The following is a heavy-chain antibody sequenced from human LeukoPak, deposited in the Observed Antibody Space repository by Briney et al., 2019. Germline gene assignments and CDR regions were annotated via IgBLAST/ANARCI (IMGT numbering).Heavy chain of an antibody. J-gene: IGHJ4*02. CDR1: GFTFDRSW. V-gene: IGHV3-7*01. Sequence: GGSLRLSCAASGFTFDRSWMSWVRQAPGKGLEWVANIKQDGSEVYYVDSVEGRFTVSRDNAKNSLSLQMNSLRGEDTAVYYCVRAPGSSSSDFWGQGTLVTVSS. CDR3: VRAPGSSSSDF. CDR2: IKQDGSEV. D-gene: IGHD6-6*01.